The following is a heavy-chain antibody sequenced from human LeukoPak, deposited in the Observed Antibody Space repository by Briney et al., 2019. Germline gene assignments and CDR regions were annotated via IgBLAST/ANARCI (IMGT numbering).Heavy chain of an antibody. J-gene: IGHJ6*02. CDR1: GGTFSSYA. CDR3: ASWDTLYYYDSSGYGMDV. V-gene: IGHV1-69*04. CDR2: IIPILGIA. Sequence: ASVKVSCKASGGTFSSYAISWVRQAPGQGLEWMGRIIPILGIANYAQKFQGRVTITANKSTSTAYMELSSLRSEDTAVYYCASWDTLYYYDSSGYGMDVWGQGTTVTVSS. D-gene: IGHD3-22*01.